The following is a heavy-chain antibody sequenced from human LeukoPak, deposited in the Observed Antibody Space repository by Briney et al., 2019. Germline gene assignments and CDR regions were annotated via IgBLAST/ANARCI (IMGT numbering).Heavy chain of an antibody. CDR1: GFTFSSYS. CDR2: ISSSSSYI. V-gene: IGHV3-21*01. CDR3: AREARGGWFDP. Sequence: GGSLRLSCAASGFTFSSYSMNWVRQAPGKGLEWVSSISSSSSYIYYADSVKGRFTISRDNAKNSLYLQMNSLRAEDTAVYYCAREARGGWFDPWGQGTLVTVSS. D-gene: IGHD3-10*01. J-gene: IGHJ5*02.